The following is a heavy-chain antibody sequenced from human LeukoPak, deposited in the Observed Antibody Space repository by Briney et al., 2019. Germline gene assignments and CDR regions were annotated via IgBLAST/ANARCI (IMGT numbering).Heavy chain of an antibody. J-gene: IGHJ4*02. D-gene: IGHD6-6*01. CDR2: ISGSGGST. V-gene: IGHV3-23*01. CDR3: AKDLGKKYSSSSGFDY. CDR1: GFTFSSYA. Sequence: TGGSLRLSCAASGFTFSSYAMSWVRQAPGKGLEWVSAISGSGGSTYYADSVKGRFTISRDNSKNTLYLQVNSLRAEDTAVYYCAKDLGKKYSSSSGFDYWGQGTLVTVSS.